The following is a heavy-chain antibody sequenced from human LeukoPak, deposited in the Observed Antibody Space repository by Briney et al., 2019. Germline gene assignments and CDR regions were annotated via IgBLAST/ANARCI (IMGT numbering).Heavy chain of an antibody. Sequence: TSETLSLTCTVSGGSISSYYWSWIRQPPGKGLEWIGYIYYSGSTNYSPSLKSRVTISVDTSKNQFSLKLSSVTAADTAVYYCARVFSGIVDYWGQGTLVTVSS. CDR2: IYYSGST. J-gene: IGHJ4*02. V-gene: IGHV4-59*01. CDR1: GGSISSYY. D-gene: IGHD3-10*01. CDR3: ARVFSGIVDY.